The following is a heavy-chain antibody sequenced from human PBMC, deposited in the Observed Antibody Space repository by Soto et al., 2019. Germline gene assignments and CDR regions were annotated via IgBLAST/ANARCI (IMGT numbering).Heavy chain of an antibody. CDR2: ISAYNGNT. J-gene: IGHJ4*02. D-gene: IGHD2-15*01. V-gene: IGHV1-18*01. CDR3: AIDLSGNPGY. Sequence: QVQLVQSGAEVKKPGASVKVSCKASGYTFTSFGISWVRQAPGQGLEWMGWISAYNGNTNCAQKLQGRATMTTDTYTSTAYIELTSLRSDDTTVYYCAIDLSGNPGYWGQGTLVTVSS. CDR1: GYTFTSFG.